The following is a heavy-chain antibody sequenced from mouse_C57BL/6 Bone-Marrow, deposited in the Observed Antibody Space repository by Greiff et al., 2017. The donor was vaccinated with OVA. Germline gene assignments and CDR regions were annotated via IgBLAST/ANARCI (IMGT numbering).Heavy chain of an antibody. V-gene: IGHV3-8*01. CDR2: ISYSGST. D-gene: IGHD2-3*01. CDR3: ARFVVYDGYPYYFDY. CDR1: GYSITSDY. J-gene: IGHJ2*01. Sequence: DVKLVESGPGLAKPSQTLSLTCSVTGYSITSDYWNWIRKFPGNKLEYMGYISYSGSTYYNPSLKSRISITRDTSKNQYYLQLNSVTTEDTATYYCARFVVYDGYPYYFDYWGQGTTLTVSS.